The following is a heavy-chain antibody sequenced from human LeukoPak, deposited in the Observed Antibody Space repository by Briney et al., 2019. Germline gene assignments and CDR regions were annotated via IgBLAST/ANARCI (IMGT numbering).Heavy chain of an antibody. CDR3: ARGTGDYDFWSGYHRNWFDP. V-gene: IGHV4-59*08. J-gene: IGHJ5*02. D-gene: IGHD3-3*01. Sequence: SETLSLTCTVSGGSISSYYWSWIRQPPGKGLEWIGYIYYSGSTNYNPSLKSRVTISVDTSKNQFSLKLSSVTAADTAVYYCARGTGDYDFWSGYHRNWFDPWGQGTLVTVSS. CDR1: GGSISSYY. CDR2: IYYSGST.